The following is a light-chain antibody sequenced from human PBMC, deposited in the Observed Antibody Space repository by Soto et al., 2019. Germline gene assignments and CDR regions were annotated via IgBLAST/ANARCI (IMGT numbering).Light chain of an antibody. CDR3: GTWDASLSAGV. CDR1: TSNIGNNF. J-gene: IGLJ2*01. Sequence: QSVLTQPPSVSAAPRQKVTISCSGSTSNIGNNFVSWYQKLPGTAPKLLIYDNNKRPSGIPDRFSGSRSGTSATLGITGLQTWDEADYYCGTWDASLSAGVFGGGTQLTVL. CDR2: DNN. V-gene: IGLV1-51*01.